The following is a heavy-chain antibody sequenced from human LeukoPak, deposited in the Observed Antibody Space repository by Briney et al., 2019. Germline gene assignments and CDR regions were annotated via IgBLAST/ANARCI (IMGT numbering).Heavy chain of an antibody. CDR2: ITGRSDKT. Sequence: GGSLRLSCAASGFNFNKYDMTWARQAPGKGLEWVSTITGRSDKTYYTDSVKGRFVTSRDNSKDTLYLQMNSLRAEDAALYYCAKGGWLDDLGQGALVTVSS. J-gene: IGHJ4*02. CDR3: AKGGWLDD. V-gene: IGHV3-23*01. CDR1: GFNFNKYD. D-gene: IGHD6-19*01.